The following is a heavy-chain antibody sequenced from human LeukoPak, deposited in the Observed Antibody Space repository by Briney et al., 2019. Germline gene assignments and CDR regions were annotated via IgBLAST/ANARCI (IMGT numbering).Heavy chain of an antibody. D-gene: IGHD2-2*02. Sequence: SETLSLTCTVSGGSISSYYWSWIRQPPGKGLEWIGYIYYSGSTNYNPSLKSRVTISVDTSKNQFSLKLSSVTAADTAVYYCAKDRLYCSSTSCYTVVWIFDYWGQGTLVTVSS. CDR2: IYYSGST. J-gene: IGHJ4*02. CDR3: AKDRLYCSSTSCYTVVWIFDY. V-gene: IGHV4-59*01. CDR1: GGSISSYY.